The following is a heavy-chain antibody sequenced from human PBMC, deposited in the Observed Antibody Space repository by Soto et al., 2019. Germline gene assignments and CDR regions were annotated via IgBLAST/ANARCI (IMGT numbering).Heavy chain of an antibody. CDR2: INPNSGGT. D-gene: IGHD3-22*01. CDR1: GYTFTGYY. V-gene: IGHV1-2*04. Sequence: ASVKVSCKASGYTFTGYYMHWVRQAPGQGLEWMGWINPNSGGTNYAQKFQGWVTMTRDTSISTAYMELSRLRSDDTAVYYCAREGLYDSSGYYHDAFDIWGQGTMVTVSS. CDR3: AREGLYDSSGYYHDAFDI. J-gene: IGHJ3*02.